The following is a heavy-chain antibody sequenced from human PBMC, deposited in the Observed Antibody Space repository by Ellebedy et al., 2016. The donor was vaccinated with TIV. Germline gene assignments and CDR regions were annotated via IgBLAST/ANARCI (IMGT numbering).Heavy chain of an antibody. CDR3: ARDPVGVGPAFDV. CDR1: GLTFSSHA. Sequence: GETLKISCAASGLTFSSHAMSWVRQAPGKGLEWVSSITESGGNTYYADSVKGRFTISRDTSKDTQFLQMNSLRAEDTAIYFCARDPVGVGPAFDVWGQGTMVTVSS. D-gene: IGHD4-23*01. V-gene: IGHV3-23*01. J-gene: IGHJ3*01. CDR2: ITESGGNT.